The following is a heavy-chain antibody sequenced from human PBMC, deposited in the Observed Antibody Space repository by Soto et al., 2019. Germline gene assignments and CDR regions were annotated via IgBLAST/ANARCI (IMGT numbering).Heavy chain of an antibody. CDR2: ISYDGSNK. V-gene: IGHV3-30-3*01. CDR3: ASRFSSRLWRWFDP. D-gene: IGHD5-18*01. Sequence: QVQLVESGGGVVQPGRSLRLSCAASGFTFSSYAMHWVRQAPGKGLEWVAVISYDGSNKYYADSVKGRFTISRDNSKNTMYLQINSLRAEDTAVYYCASRFSSRLWRWFDPWGQGTLVTVSS. J-gene: IGHJ5*02. CDR1: GFTFSSYA.